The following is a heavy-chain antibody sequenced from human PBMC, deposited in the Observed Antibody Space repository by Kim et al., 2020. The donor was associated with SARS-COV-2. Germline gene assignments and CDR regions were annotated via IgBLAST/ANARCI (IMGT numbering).Heavy chain of an antibody. J-gene: IGHJ3*02. D-gene: IGHD2-15*01. CDR1: GFTFSSYD. V-gene: IGHV3-13*01. CDR3: ARYCSGGSCYSGAVDI. Sequence: GGSLRLSRAASGFTFSSYDMHWVRQATGKGLEWVSAIGTAGDTYYPGSVKGRFTISRENAKNSLYLQMNSLRAGDTAVYYCARYCSGGSCYSGAVDIWGQGTMVTVSS. CDR2: IGTAGDT.